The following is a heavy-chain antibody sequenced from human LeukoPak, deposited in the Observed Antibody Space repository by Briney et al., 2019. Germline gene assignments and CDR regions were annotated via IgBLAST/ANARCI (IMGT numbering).Heavy chain of an antibody. V-gene: IGHV4-59*08. J-gene: IGHJ2*01. D-gene: IGHD5-12*01. CDR2: IYYSGST. Sequence: PSETLSLTCAVYGGSFSGYYWSWIRQPPGKGLEWIGYIYYSGSTNYNPSLKSRVTISVDTSKNQFSLKLSSVTAADTAVYYCAAARNGDIVATISWYFDLWGRGTLVTVSS. CDR1: GGSFSGYY. CDR3: AAARNGDIVATISWYFDL.